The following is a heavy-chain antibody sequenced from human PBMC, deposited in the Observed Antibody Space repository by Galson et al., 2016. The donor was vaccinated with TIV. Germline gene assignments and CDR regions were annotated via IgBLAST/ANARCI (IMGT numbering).Heavy chain of an antibody. CDR2: ISGHSGNT. J-gene: IGHJ6*02. CDR3: ARDRGSMTMILVVDYYYGMDV. Sequence: SVKVSCKASGYTFSYYGISWVRRAPGQGPEWMGWISGHSGNTDYARKFQGRLVMTTDTSTGTAFMEVRSLTSDDTAVYYCARDRGSMTMILVVDYYYGMDVWGQGTTVTVSS. D-gene: IGHD3-22*01. CDR1: GYTFSYYG. V-gene: IGHV1-18*04.